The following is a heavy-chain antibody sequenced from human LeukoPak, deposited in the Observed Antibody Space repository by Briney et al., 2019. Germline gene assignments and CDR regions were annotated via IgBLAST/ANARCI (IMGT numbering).Heavy chain of an antibody. CDR1: GCSFSTRGMR. CDR2: IYWDDDK. CDR3: ARLAYYDNSGSSRPFDI. Sequence: SVPALVGPTQTLTLTCTVSGCSFSTRGMRVSWLRPHPGNALELRSLIYWDDDKRYSPSLKSRLTITKDTSKKQVVLTVTNLDPVDTATYYCARLAYYDNSGSSRPFDIWGQGTRVTVSS. V-gene: IGHV2-5*08. J-gene: IGHJ3*02. D-gene: IGHD3-22*01.